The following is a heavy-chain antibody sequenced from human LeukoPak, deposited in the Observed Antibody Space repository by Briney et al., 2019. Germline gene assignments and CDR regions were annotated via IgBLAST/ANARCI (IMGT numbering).Heavy chain of an antibody. CDR1: GFTFDDYG. D-gene: IGHD5-18*01. V-gene: IGHV3-20*04. CDR3: ARGRGYSYGPTTYYFDY. CDR2: INWNGGST. J-gene: IGHJ4*02. Sequence: PGGSLRLPCAAPGFTFDDYGMGWVRQAPGKGLEWVSGINWNGGSTGYADSVKGRFTISRDNAKNSLYLQMNSLRAEDTALYYCARGRGYSYGPTTYYFDYWGQGTLVTVSS.